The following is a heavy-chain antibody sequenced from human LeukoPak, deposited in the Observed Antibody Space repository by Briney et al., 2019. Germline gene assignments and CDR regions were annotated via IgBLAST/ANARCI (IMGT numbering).Heavy chain of an antibody. CDR3: ATWYCDGDCYSR. J-gene: IGHJ4*02. Sequence: PGGSLRLSCAASGFTFSSSWLNWVRQAPGKGLEWVANINPDGRAERYVDSVKGRFTISRDNAKNSLCLQMSSLRSEDTAVYYCATWYCDGDCYSRWGQGTLVTVSS. CDR1: GFTFSSSW. D-gene: IGHD2-21*02. CDR2: INPDGRAE. V-gene: IGHV3-7*01.